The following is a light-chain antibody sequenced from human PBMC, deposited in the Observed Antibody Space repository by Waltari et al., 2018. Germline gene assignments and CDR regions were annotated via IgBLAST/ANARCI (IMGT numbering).Light chain of an antibody. CDR1: QTISTY. CDR3: QQSYSAPLH. V-gene: IGKV1-39*01. Sequence: DTLMTQSPSTLSASVGDTVTITCRATQTISTYVNWYQKTPGMAPRLLIFSASTLHRGVSSRFRGSGSGTDFTLTITGLQPDDFATYYCQQSYSAPLHFGGGTRVDI. CDR2: SAS. J-gene: IGKJ4*01.